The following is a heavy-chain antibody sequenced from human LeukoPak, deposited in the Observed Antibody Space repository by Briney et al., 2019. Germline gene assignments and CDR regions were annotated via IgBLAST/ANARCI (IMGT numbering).Heavy chain of an antibody. Sequence: GGSLRLSCAASGFTFNNAWMSWVRQAPGRGLEWVGHLKSKTDGGTTDYGAPVKGRFTISRDDSKNTLYLQMNSLKTEDTAVYYCTTGTSGWSSWGQGTLVTVSS. CDR2: LKSKTDGGTT. CDR3: TTGTSGWSS. D-gene: IGHD6-19*01. J-gene: IGHJ4*02. V-gene: IGHV3-15*01. CDR1: GFTFNNAW.